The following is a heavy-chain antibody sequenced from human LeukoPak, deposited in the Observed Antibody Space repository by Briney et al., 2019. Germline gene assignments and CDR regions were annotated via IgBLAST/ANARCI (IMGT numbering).Heavy chain of an antibody. CDR1: GGTFSSYA. CDR2: IIPILGIA. Sequence: ASVKVSCKASGGTFSSYAISWVRQAPGQGLEWMGRIIPILGIANYAQKFQGRVTMTGDTSTDTAYMELSSLRSEDTAVYYCATAPYLRALTDWGQGTLVTVSS. V-gene: IGHV1-69*04. J-gene: IGHJ4*02. CDR3: ATAPYLRALTD. D-gene: IGHD5-12*01.